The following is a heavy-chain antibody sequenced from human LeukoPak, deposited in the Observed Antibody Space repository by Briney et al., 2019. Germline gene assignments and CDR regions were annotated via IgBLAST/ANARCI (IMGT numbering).Heavy chain of an antibody. CDR2: IIPVFDTA. CDR3: ALSAEKQLVYFDF. J-gene: IGHJ4*02. V-gene: IGHV1-69*05. D-gene: IGHD6-13*01. CDR1: GDTFSNYD. Sequence: ASVKVSFKASGDTFSNYDVTWVRQAPGQGLEWMGRIIPVFDTAKYAQNFQGRVTMTTDESSSTAYMELYSLRYEDTAVYYCALSAEKQLVYFDFWGQGTLVTVSS.